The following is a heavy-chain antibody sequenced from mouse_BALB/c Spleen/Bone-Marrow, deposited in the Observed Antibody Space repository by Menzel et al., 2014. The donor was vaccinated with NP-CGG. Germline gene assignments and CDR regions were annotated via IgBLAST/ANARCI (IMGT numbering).Heavy chain of an antibody. D-gene: IGHD2-4*01. CDR1: GFTFSTYG. Sequence: VQLKQSEGDLVKPGGSLKLSCTASGFTFSTYGMSWVRQTPDKRLEWVAAISNGGIYTYYPDTVKGRFTISRDNAKNTLYLQMSSLKSEDTAMYYCVRPYDYGTWFAYWGQGTRVTVSA. CDR2: ISNGGIYT. CDR3: VRPYDYGTWFAY. J-gene: IGHJ3*01. V-gene: IGHV5-6*01.